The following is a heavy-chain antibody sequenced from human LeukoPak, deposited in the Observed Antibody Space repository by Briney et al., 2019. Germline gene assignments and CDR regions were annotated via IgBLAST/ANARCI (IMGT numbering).Heavy chain of an antibody. CDR3: ARNYDRMDY. D-gene: IGHD3-16*01. CDR2: IYYSGTT. Sequence: SETLSLTCTVSGGSMTDYYWSWIRQPPGRELEWIRYIYYSGTTYYNPSLKSRVTMSVDTSKKQFSLKLSSVTAADTAAYFCARNYDRMDYWGQGTLVTVSS. CDR1: GGSMTDYY. V-gene: IGHV4-59*01. J-gene: IGHJ4*02.